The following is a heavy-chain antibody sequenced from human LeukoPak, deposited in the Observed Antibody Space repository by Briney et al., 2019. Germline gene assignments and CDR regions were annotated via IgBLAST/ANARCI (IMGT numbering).Heavy chain of an antibody. CDR1: GYRFISYW. V-gene: IGHV5-51*01. CDR2: IYPGDSDT. J-gene: IGHJ4*02. Sequence: GESLQISCQGSGYRFISYWIAWVRHTPGKGLECMGIIYPGDSDTRYSPSFQGQVTISADESINTAYLQWSSLKASDTAVYYCARQNGIVGAPIDYWGQGTLVTVSS. CDR3: ARQNGIVGAPIDY. D-gene: IGHD1-26*01.